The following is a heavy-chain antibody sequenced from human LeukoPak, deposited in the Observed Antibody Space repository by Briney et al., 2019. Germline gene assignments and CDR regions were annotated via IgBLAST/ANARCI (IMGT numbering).Heavy chain of an antibody. CDR1: GGSFSGYY. V-gene: IGHV4-34*01. J-gene: IGHJ4*02. Sequence: SETLSLTCAVYGGSFSGYYWSWIRQPPGKGLEWIGEINHSGSTNYNPSLKSRVTISVDTSKNQFSLKLSSVTAADTAVYYCVSVTGGSSSLYYFDYWGQGTLVTVSS. D-gene: IGHD6-6*01. CDR3: VSVTGGSSSLYYFDY. CDR2: INHSGST.